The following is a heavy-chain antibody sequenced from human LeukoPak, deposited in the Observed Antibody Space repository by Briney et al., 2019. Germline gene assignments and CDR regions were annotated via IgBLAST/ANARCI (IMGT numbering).Heavy chain of an antibody. D-gene: IGHD3-22*01. J-gene: IGHJ6*03. CDR1: GYTFTSYA. CDR3: ARERNDCYGSSGCVGDSYMDV. CDR2: INTNTGNP. V-gene: IGHV7-4-1*02. Sequence: GASVKVSCKASGYTFTSYAMNWVRQAPGQGLEWMGWINTNTGNPTYGQGFTGRFVFSLDTSVSTAYLQISSLKADDTAVYYCARERNDCYGSSGCVGDSYMDVWGKGTTVTVSS.